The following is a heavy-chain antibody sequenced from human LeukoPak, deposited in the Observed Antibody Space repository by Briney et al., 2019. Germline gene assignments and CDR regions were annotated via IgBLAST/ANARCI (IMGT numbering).Heavy chain of an antibody. CDR1: GFTFSSYA. Sequence: GGSLRLSCAASGFTFSSYAMSWGRQAPGKGLEWVSSISGSGGSTYYADSVKGRFTISRDNSKNTLYLQMNSLRADDTAVYYCAKGPLDPRIAVANNYWGQGTLVTVSS. J-gene: IGHJ4*02. CDR2: ISGSGGST. D-gene: IGHD6-19*01. CDR3: AKGPLDPRIAVANNY. V-gene: IGHV3-23*01.